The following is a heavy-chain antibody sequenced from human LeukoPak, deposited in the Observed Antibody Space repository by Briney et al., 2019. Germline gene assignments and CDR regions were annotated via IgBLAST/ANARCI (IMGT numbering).Heavy chain of an antibody. V-gene: IGHV1-2*06. CDR1: GYTFTGYY. J-gene: IGHJ4*02. CDR2: INPNSGGT. Sequence: ASVKVSCKASGYTFTGYYMHWVRQAPGQGLEWMGRINPNSGGTNYAQKFQGRVTMTRDTSISTAYMELSRLRSDDTAVYYCARVGLAYCGGDCTNLFDYRGQGTLVTVSS. CDR3: ARVGLAYCGGDCTNLFDY. D-gene: IGHD2-21*02.